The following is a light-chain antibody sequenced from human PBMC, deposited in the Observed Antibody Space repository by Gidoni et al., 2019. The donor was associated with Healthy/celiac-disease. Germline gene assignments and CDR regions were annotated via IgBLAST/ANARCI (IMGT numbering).Light chain of an antibody. V-gene: IGKV1-9*01. CDR1: QGISSY. CDR3: QQLNSYQYP. Sequence: QFTESPSSRSASVGARVTITCRASQGISSYLAWYQQKPGKAPKLLIYAASTLQSGVPSSFSGSGSGTDFALTLSSLQPEDFATYFCQQLNSYQYPFGQGTKLEIK. J-gene: IGKJ2*01. CDR2: AAS.